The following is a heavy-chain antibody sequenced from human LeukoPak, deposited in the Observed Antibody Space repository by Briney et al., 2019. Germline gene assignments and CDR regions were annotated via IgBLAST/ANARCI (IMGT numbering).Heavy chain of an antibody. V-gene: IGHV5-51*01. CDR1: GYNLNNYW. D-gene: IGHD6-19*01. CDR3: ARRSGWYYFDY. Sequence: GESLQISCNAPGYNLNNYWIGRVRQMPGKGLEWMGIIYPGDSDTRYSPSFQGQVTISADMSISTAYLQWSSLKASDTAMYYCARRSGWYYFDYWGQGILVTVSS. J-gene: IGHJ4*02. CDR2: IYPGDSDT.